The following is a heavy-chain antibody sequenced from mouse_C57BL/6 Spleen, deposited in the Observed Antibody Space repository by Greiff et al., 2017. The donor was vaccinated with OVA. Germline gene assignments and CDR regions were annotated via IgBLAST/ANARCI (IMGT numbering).Heavy chain of an antibody. CDR2: INPGSGGT. V-gene: IGHV1-54*01. CDR1: GYAFTNYL. Sequence: QVQLQQSGAELVRPGTSVKVSCKASGYAFTNYLIEWVKQRPGQGLEWIGVINPGSGGTKYNEKFKGKATLTADKSSSTAYMQLRSLTSEDSAVYFCARDGYYVRGAMDYWGQGTSVTVSS. CDR3: ARDGYYVRGAMDY. D-gene: IGHD2-3*01. J-gene: IGHJ4*01.